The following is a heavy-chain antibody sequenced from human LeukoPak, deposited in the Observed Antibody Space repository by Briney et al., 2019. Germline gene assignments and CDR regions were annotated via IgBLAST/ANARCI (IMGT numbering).Heavy chain of an antibody. D-gene: IGHD5-18*01. CDR1: GYTFTSYG. Sequence: ASVKVSCKASGYTFTSYGISWVRQAPGQGLEWMGWISAYNGNTDYAQKLQGRVTMTTDTSTSTAYMELRSLRSEDTAVYYCARDGRYSYGYAFDIWGQGTMVTVSS. CDR3: ARDGRYSYGYAFDI. CDR2: ISAYNGNT. V-gene: IGHV1-18*04. J-gene: IGHJ3*02.